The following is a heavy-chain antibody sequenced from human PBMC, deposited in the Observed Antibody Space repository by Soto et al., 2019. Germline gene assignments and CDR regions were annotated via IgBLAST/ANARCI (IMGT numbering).Heavy chain of an antibody. D-gene: IGHD6-19*01. CDR3: AKDPGIAVDGTDWFDP. J-gene: IGHJ5*02. V-gene: IGHV3-23*01. CDR1: GFTFSSYA. Sequence: GGALVLCCASSGFTFSSYAMSWVRQAPGKGLDWVSAISGSGGSTYYADSVKGRFTISRDNSKNTLYLQMNSLRAEDTAVYYCAKDPGIAVDGTDWFDPWGQGTMVTVSS. CDR2: ISGSGGST.